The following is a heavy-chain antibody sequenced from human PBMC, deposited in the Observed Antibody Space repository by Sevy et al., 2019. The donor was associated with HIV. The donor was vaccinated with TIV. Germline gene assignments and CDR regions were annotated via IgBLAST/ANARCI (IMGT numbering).Heavy chain of an antibody. CDR3: ARDRYNWNNFDY. V-gene: IGHV1-18*01. D-gene: IGHD1-1*01. CDR2: IRAYNGNT. J-gene: IGHJ4*02. Sequence: ASVKVSCKASGYTFTSYGISWVRQAPGQGLGWMGWIRAYNGNTNYAQKLQGRVTMTTDTSTSTAYMELRSLRSDDTAVYYCARDRYNWNNFDYWGQGTLVTVSS. CDR1: GYTFTSYG.